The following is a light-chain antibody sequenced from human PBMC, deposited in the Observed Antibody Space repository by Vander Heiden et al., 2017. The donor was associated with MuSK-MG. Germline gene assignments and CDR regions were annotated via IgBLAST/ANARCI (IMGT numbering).Light chain of an antibody. Sequence: TLVTLDPSLTVSLGGTVILTCSSITGVLSIAHYPYWFQHTPGQAPRALIYSPTTRPSWPPARFSGSLLGGKGALTLSGVQPEDEAEYYCLLYYGCAYLYVFGPGTKVTVL. CDR3: LLYYGCAYLYV. V-gene: IGLV7-43*01. CDR2: SPT. CDR1: TGVLSIAHY. J-gene: IGLJ1*01.